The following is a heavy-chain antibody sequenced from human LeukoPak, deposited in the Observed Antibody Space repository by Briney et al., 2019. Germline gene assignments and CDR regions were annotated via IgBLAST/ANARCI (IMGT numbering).Heavy chain of an antibody. CDR1: GYTFTTYG. D-gene: IGHD2-15*01. V-gene: IGHV1-18*01. CDR2: ISVHKGDT. CDR3: ARADIIVVAGATPVGSGFEY. Sequence: ASVKVSCKTSGYTFTTYGISWLRQAPGQGLEWMGWISVHKGDTEYAQKFQGRVTMTRDTSTSTAYMELQSLTSDDTAVYYCARADIIVVAGATPVGSGFEYWGQGALITVS. J-gene: IGHJ4*02.